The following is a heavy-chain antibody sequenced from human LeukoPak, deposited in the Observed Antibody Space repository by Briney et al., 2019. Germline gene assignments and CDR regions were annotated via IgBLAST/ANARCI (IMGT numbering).Heavy chain of an antibody. D-gene: IGHD6-13*01. Sequence: GGSLRLSCAASGFTFSSYAMSWVRQAPGKGLEWVSAISGSGGSTYYADSVKGRFTISRDNSKNALYLQMNSLRAEDTAVYYCAKPVGSSSWYDYWGQGTLVTVSS. CDR3: AKPVGSSSWYDY. CDR1: GFTFSSYA. J-gene: IGHJ4*02. V-gene: IGHV3-23*01. CDR2: ISGSGGST.